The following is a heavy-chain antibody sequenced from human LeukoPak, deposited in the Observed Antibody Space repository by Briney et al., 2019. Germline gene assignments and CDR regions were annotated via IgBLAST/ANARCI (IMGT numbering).Heavy chain of an antibody. Sequence: GGSLRLSCAASGFTLSSYSMNWVRQAPGKGLEWVSSISSSSSYIYYADSVKGRFTISRDNAKNSLYLQMNSLRAEDTAVYYCARETHIVATNMDVWGKGTTVTVSS. CDR1: GFTLSSYS. V-gene: IGHV3-21*01. CDR2: ISSSSSYI. CDR3: ARETHIVATNMDV. J-gene: IGHJ6*03. D-gene: IGHD5-12*01.